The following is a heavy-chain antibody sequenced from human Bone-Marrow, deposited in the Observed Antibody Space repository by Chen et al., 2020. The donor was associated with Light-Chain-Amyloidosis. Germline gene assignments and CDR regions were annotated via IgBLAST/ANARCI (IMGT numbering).Heavy chain of an antibody. CDR1: GGSISSYY. V-gene: IGHV4-4*07. Sequence: QVQLQESGPGLVKPSETLSLTCTVSGGSISSYYWSWIRQPAGKGLEWIGRIYTSGSTNYSPSLKSRVTITADTAKNQFSLNLTTVTAADTATYYCARGAVGGTTGVWGQGTLVTVSS. J-gene: IGHJ4*02. CDR3: ARGAVGGTTGV. CDR2: IYTSGST. D-gene: IGHD1-26*01.